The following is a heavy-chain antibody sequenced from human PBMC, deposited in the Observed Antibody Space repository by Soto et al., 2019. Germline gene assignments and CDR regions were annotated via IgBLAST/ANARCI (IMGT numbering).Heavy chain of an antibody. D-gene: IGHD2-2*01. J-gene: IGHJ4*02. V-gene: IGHV3-53*01. CDR2: IYSGGST. CDR1: GFTVSTNY. Sequence: GXSLRLSCAVSGFTVSTNYMSCVRQAPSKGLEWVAIIYSGGSTYHADSVKGRFTISRDSSRNTLYLQMSSLRAEDTAVYFCARGSTYSTSWFDQTFDFWGQGTLVTVSS. CDR3: ARGSTYSTSWFDQTFDF.